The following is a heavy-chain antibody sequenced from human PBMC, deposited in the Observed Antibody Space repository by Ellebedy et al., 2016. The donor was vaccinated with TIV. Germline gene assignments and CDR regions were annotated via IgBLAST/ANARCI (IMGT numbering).Heavy chain of an antibody. D-gene: IGHD2-21*01. CDR2: VNSDGSST. CDR1: GLTFSSYW. V-gene: IGHV3-74*01. J-gene: IGHJ3*02. CDR3: VRDRMGATYTFDM. Sequence: PGGSLRLSCAASGLTFSSYWMHWVRQAPGKGLVWVSRVNSDGSSTTYADSVKGRFAISRDIARNTLFLQMDSLRAEDTAVYYCVRDRMGATYTFDMWGQGTMVTVSS.